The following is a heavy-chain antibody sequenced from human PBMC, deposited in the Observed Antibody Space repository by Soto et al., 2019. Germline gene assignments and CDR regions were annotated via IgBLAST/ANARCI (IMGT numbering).Heavy chain of an antibody. J-gene: IGHJ4*02. CDR1: GGSISSSSYY. D-gene: IGHD4-17*01. V-gene: IGHV4-39*01. Sequence: PSETLSLTCTVSGGSISSSSYYWGWIRQPPGKGLEWIGSIYYSGSTYYNPSLKSRVTISVDTSKNQFSLKLSSVTAADTAVYYCARQVYGDYMSPPGDFDYWGQGTLVTVSS. CDR3: ARQVYGDYMSPPGDFDY. CDR2: IYYSGST.